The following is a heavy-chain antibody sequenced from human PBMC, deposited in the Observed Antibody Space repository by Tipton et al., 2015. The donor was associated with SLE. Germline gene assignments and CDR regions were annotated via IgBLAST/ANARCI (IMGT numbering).Heavy chain of an antibody. V-gene: IGHV4-61*09. D-gene: IGHD3-22*01. CDR3: ARTYYYDSSGYYLYYFDY. Sequence: TLSLICTVSGGSISSGSYYWSWIRQPAGKGLEWIGHIYTSGSTNYNPSLKSRVTISVDTSKNQFSLKLSSVTAADTAVYYCARTYYYDSSGYYLYYFDYWGQGTLVTVSS. J-gene: IGHJ4*02. CDR2: IYTSGST. CDR1: GGSISSGSYY.